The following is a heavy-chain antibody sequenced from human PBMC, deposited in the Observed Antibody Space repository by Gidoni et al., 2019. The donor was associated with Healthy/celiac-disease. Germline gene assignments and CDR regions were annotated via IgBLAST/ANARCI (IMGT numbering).Heavy chain of an antibody. J-gene: IGHJ4*02. Sequence: QVQLVESGGGVFQPGRSMSLSCAASGLTFSTYGMHWVRQAPGKGLEWVAVISYDGSNKYYADSVKGRFTISRDNSKNTLYLQMNSLRAEDTAVYYCAKDSEGYFDYWGQGTLVTVSS. CDR2: ISYDGSNK. V-gene: IGHV3-30*18. CDR1: GLTFSTYG. CDR3: AKDSEGYFDY.